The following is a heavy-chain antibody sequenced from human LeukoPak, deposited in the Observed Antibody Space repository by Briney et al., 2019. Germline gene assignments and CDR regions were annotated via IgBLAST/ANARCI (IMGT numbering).Heavy chain of an antibody. D-gene: IGHD4-11*01. CDR1: GFTFSSYA. Sequence: GGSLRLSCAASGFTFSSYAMHWVRQAPGKGLEWVAVISYDGSNKYYADSVKGRFTISRDNSKNTLYLQMNSLRAEDTAVYYCAGAHYSNYGVPDYWGQGTLVTVSS. J-gene: IGHJ4*02. CDR2: ISYDGSNK. CDR3: AGAHYSNYGVPDY. V-gene: IGHV3-30*04.